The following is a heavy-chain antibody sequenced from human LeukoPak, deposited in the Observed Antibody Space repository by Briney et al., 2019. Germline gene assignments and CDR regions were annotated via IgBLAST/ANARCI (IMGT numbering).Heavy chain of an antibody. CDR2: FSHSGFP. Sequence: SETLSLTCAIYGGSFSGYSWTWIRQPPGKGLEWIGEFSHSGFPVYNPSLGGRVTISIDASKNQFSLKLSSVTAADTAVYYCAREHYDSSGYRDAVDIWGQGTMVTVSS. J-gene: IGHJ3*02. CDR1: GGSFSGYS. D-gene: IGHD3-22*01. CDR3: AREHYDSSGYRDAVDI. V-gene: IGHV4-34*01.